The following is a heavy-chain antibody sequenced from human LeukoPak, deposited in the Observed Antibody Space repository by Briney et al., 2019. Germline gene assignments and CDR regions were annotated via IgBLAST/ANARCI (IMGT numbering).Heavy chain of an antibody. J-gene: IGHJ6*02. CDR1: GGSVSSDNYY. V-gene: IGHV4-61*03. CDR2: ISYSGRA. Sequence: SETLSLTCTVSGGSVSSDNYYWTWIRQPPGKGLEWFGYISYSGRATYNPSLKSRVTMSIDTSKNHFSLKLSSLTAADTAVYYCARLRPDRYSYGSGMDVWGQGTTVTVSS. D-gene: IGHD3-10*01. CDR3: ARLRPDRYSYGSGMDV.